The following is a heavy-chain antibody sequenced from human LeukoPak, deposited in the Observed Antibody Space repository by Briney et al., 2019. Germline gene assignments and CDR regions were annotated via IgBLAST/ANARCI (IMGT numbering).Heavy chain of an antibody. CDR2: ISGSGGST. D-gene: IGHD4-17*01. CDR1: GFTFSSYA. J-gene: IGHJ4*02. CDR3: AKDRELTTVTTLVY. Sequence: PGGSLRLSCAASGFTFSSYAMSWVRQAPGKGLEWVSAISGSGGSTYYADSVKGRFTISRDNSKNTLYLQVNSLRAEDTAVYYCAKDRELTTVTTLVYWGQGTLVTVSS. V-gene: IGHV3-23*01.